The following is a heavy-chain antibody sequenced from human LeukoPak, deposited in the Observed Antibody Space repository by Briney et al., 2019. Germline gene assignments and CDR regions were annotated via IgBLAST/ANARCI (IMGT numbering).Heavy chain of an antibody. V-gene: IGHV3-30*14. D-gene: IGHD3-22*01. Sequence: GGSLRLSCAASGFTFSSYAMHWVRQAPGKGLEWVAVISYDGSNKYYADSVRGRFTISRDNSKNTLYLQMNSLGAEDTAVYYCARVSYYDSSGYYFLSYVDYWGQGTLVTVSS. CDR1: GFTFSSYA. CDR2: ISYDGSNK. CDR3: ARVSYYDSSGYYFLSYVDY. J-gene: IGHJ4*02.